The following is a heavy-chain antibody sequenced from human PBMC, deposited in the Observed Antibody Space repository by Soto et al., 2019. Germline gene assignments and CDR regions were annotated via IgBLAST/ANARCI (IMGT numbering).Heavy chain of an antibody. D-gene: IGHD3-3*01. V-gene: IGHV1-2*04. Sequence: QVQLVQSGAEVKKPGASVKVSCKASGYTFTGYYMHWVRQAPGQGLEWMGWINPNSGGTNYAQKFQGWVTTTTDTSISTAYMKMSRLRSDDTAVYYCARGGDYDFWRGEGYAFYIWGQGTMVTVSS. CDR1: GYTFTGYY. CDR3: ARGGDYDFWRGEGYAFYI. CDR2: INPNSGGT. J-gene: IGHJ3*02.